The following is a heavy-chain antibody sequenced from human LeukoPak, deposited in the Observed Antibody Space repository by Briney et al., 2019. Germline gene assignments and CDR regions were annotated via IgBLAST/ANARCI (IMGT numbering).Heavy chain of an antibody. CDR1: GFTFSNSA. J-gene: IGHJ4*01. D-gene: IGHD6-19*01. CDR3: AKGIYSSGWSYFDY. V-gene: IGHV3-23*01. CDR2: LSGSGITT. Sequence: GGSLRLSCAASGFTFSNSAMSWFRQAPGKGLEWVSTLSGSGITTYYADSVKGRFTISRDNSKNTLYLQMNSLRAEDTAVYYCAKGIYSSGWSYFDYWGHGTLVTVSS.